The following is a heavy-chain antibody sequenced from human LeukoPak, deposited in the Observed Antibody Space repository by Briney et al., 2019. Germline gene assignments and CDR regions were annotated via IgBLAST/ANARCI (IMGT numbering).Heavy chain of an antibody. CDR2: IYSGGDA. V-gene: IGHV3-53*01. CDR3: ARDPGYDYGYDY. J-gene: IGHJ4*02. D-gene: IGHD5-18*01. Sequence: GGSLRLSCSVSGFTVTDNYMSWVRQAPGNGLEWVSVIYSGGDAYYADSVKGRFTISRDNSKNTLYLQMNSRRVEDTAVYYCARDPGYDYGYDYWGQGTLVTVSS. CDR1: GFTVTDNY.